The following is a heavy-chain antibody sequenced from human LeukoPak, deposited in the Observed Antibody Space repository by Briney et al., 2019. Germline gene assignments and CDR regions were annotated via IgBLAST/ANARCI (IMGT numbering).Heavy chain of an antibody. D-gene: IGHD1-26*01. CDR3: ARAPVAWERRGAYNWFDP. J-gene: IGHJ5*02. CDR1: GGSVSTASYY. V-gene: IGHV4-39*01. CDR2: IYYSGST. Sequence: PSETLSLTCTVSGGSVSTASYYWGWIRQPPGKGLEWIGSIYYSGSTSYNPSLKSRVTISVDTSKNQFSLKLSSVTAADTAVYYCARAPVAWERRGAYNWFDPWGQGTLVTVSS.